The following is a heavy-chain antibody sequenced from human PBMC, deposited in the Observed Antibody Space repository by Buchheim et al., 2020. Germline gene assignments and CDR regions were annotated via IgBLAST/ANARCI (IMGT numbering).Heavy chain of an antibody. CDR1: GFSFSTYS. D-gene: IGHD5-12*01. CDR2: ITARGDRT. Sequence: EVQLLESGGGAVQPGGSLRLSCAVSGFSFSTYSMSWVRQAPGRGLGWVSAITARGDRTFYVDSVKGRFTISRDNSKHTPYLQLNSRRAEDSALYYCTKEDRYGGSQKPYYFASWGQGTL. CDR3: TKEDRYGGSQKPYYFAS. J-gene: IGHJ4*02. V-gene: IGHV3-23*01.